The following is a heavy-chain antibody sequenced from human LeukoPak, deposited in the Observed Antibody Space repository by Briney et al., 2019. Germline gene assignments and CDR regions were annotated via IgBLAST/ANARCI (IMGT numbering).Heavy chain of an antibody. Sequence: SETLSLTCNVSGGSIRGYYWSWIRQPPGKGLEWIGYIYYSGSTNYNPSLKSRVTISVDTSKNQFSLKLSSVTAADTAVYYCAREFNSFGAFDIWGQGTMVTVSS. CDR2: IYYSGST. D-gene: IGHD4-23*01. CDR1: GGSIRGYY. J-gene: IGHJ3*02. V-gene: IGHV4-59*01. CDR3: AREFNSFGAFDI.